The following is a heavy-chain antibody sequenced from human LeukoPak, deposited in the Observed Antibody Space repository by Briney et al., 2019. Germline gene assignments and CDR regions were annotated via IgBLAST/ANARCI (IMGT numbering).Heavy chain of an antibody. Sequence: GGSLRLSCAASGFTFSNYGMHWVRQAPGKGLEWVALIWYDGSNKYYADSVRGRFTISRDNSKNTLYLQMKSLRVEDTAVYYCARAGAGAIYYFDYWGQGTLVTVS. CDR2: IWYDGSNK. V-gene: IGHV3-33*01. J-gene: IGHJ4*02. CDR3: ARAGAGAIYYFDY. D-gene: IGHD1-26*01. CDR1: GFTFSNYG.